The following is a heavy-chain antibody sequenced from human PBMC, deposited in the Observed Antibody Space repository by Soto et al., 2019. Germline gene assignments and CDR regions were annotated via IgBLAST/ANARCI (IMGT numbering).Heavy chain of an antibody. CDR2: IRKKTNSYTT. CDR1: GLTFSDRY. J-gene: IGHJ4*02. V-gene: IGHV3-72*01. CDR3: TTVTTVDYYFDY. Sequence: EVQLAESGGGLVQPGGSLRLSCAASGLTFSDRYMDWVRQAPGKGLEWGGRIRKKTNSYTTEYAAPVKGRFIISRDDSTNSLYLQMSSLKTEDTAVYYCTTVTTVDYYFDYWGQGTLVTVSS. D-gene: IGHD4-17*01.